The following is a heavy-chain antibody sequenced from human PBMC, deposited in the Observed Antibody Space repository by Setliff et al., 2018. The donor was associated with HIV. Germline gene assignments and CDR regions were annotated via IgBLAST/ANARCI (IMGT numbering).Heavy chain of an antibody. V-gene: IGHV4-59*01. CDR2: IYYSGST. D-gene: IGHD3-10*01. CDR1: GGSISSYY. J-gene: IGHJ4*02. CDR3: AGERSFYFFDY. Sequence: SETLSLTCTVSGGSISSYYWSWIRQPPGKGLEWIGYIYYSGSTNYNPSLKSRVTISVDTSKNQFSLKLSSVTAAYAAVYYCAGERSFYFFDYWGQGTLVTVSS.